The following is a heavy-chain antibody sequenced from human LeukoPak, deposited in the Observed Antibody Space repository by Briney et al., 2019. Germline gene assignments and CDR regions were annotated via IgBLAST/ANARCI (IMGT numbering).Heavy chain of an antibody. CDR1: GFTFSSYW. CDR3: SRDSTVSDFDY. Sequence: GGSLRLSCVASGFTFSSYWMHWVRQAPGKGLVWVSRIKIDGSGTGYADSVKGRFTISRDNAKNTLYLQMNSLRADDSAVYYCSRDSTVSDFDYWGQGTLVTVSS. V-gene: IGHV3-74*01. D-gene: IGHD4-17*01. CDR2: IKIDGSGT. J-gene: IGHJ4*02.